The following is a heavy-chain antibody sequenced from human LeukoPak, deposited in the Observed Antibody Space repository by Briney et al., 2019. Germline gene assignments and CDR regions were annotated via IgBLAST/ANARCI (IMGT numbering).Heavy chain of an antibody. Sequence: ASVKVSCKSSGYTFTSYGISWVRQAPGQGLEWMGWISPYNGNTNSVQKFRGRVTKTTDKSTSTAYIELRSLRSDDTAVYYCATDNSGYYFDFDYWGQGTLVTVSS. D-gene: IGHD3-22*01. CDR1: GYTFTSYG. J-gene: IGHJ4*02. CDR3: ATDNSGYYFDFDY. V-gene: IGHV1-18*01. CDR2: ISPYNGNT.